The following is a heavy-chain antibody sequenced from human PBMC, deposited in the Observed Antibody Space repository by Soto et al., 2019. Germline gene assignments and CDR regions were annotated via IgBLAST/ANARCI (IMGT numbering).Heavy chain of an antibody. V-gene: IGHV4-39*01. D-gene: IGHD1-20*01. CDR1: SGSISVTNVF. CDR3: ARITGRHLDY. Sequence: SETLSLTCTVSSGSISVTNVFWGWVRQPPGKGLEWIGNIDYSGTAYFSPSLATRVTFHVDTSKNQFSLTLYSVTAADTAVYYCARITGRHLDYWGQGILVTVS. J-gene: IGHJ4*02. CDR2: IDYSGTA.